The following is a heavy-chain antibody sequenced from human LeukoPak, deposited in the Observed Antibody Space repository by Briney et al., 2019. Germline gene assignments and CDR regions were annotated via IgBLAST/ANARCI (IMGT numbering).Heavy chain of an antibody. CDR2: IYHGGST. CDR3: ARDPGGNSSDGY. Sequence: SETLSLTCTVSGYSISSGYYWGWIRQPPGKGLEWIGSIYHGGSTYYNPSLKSRVTISVDTSKNQFSLKLSSVTAADTAVYYCARDPGGNSSDGYWGQGTLVTVSS. CDR1: GYSISSGYY. J-gene: IGHJ4*02. V-gene: IGHV4-38-2*02. D-gene: IGHD4-23*01.